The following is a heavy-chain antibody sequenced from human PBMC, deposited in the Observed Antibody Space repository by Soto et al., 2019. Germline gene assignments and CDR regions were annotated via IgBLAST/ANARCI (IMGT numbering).Heavy chain of an antibody. CDR3: VGGQYYFDY. Sequence: QVQLVESGGGVVQPGRSLRLSCAASGFPFTSYGMHWVREGPGKGLEWVAVISYDGSDKYYADSGKGRFTIARDNSKNTLYLQMNSLRPEDTALYYCVGGQYYFDYRGQGTLGIVSS. V-gene: IGHV3-30*03. J-gene: IGHJ4*02. CDR2: ISYDGSDK. D-gene: IGHD3-10*01. CDR1: GFPFTSYG.